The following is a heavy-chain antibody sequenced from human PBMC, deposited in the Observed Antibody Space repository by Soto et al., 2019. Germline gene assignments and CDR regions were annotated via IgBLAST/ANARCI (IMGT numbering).Heavy chain of an antibody. V-gene: IGHV1-69*13. Sequence: SVKVSCKGTGGTFSSYAISWVRQAPGQGLEWMGGIIPIFGTANYAQKFQGRVTITADESTSTAYMELSRLRSEDTAVYYCARDLMTAGQGGYYYGMDVWGQGTKVTVYS. CDR1: GGTFSSYA. J-gene: IGHJ6*02. CDR2: IIPIFGTA. CDR3: ARDLMTAGQGGYYYGMDV. D-gene: IGHD6-19*01.